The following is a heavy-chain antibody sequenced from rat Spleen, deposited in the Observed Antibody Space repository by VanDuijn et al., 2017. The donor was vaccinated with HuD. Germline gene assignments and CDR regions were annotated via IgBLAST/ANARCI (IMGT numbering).Heavy chain of an antibody. CDR1: GFSLNNYG. D-gene: IGHD4-3*01. CDR2: IWGDGST. Sequence: QVQLKESGPGLVQPSQTLSLTCTVSGFSLNNYGVIWVRQPPGEGLEWMGGIWGDGSTDYNSALKSRLSISRDTSKSQVYLEMTSLQTEDTATYYCSKWGDSGYFDYWGQGVMVTVSS. J-gene: IGHJ2*01. CDR3: SKWGDSGYFDY. V-gene: IGHV2-13*01.